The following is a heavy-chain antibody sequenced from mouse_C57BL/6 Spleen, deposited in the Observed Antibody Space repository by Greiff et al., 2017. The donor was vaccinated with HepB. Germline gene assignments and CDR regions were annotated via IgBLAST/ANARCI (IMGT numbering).Heavy chain of an antibody. CDR2: IYPRSGNT. Sequence: QVQLQQSGAELARPGASVKLSCKASGYTFTSYGISWVKQRTGQGLEWIGQIYPRSGNTYYNEKFKGKATLTADKSSSTAYMELRSLKSEDSAVYYCARAYYSNNWGQGTTLTVAS. D-gene: IGHD2-5*01. CDR1: GYTFTSYG. CDR3: ARAYYSNN. V-gene: IGHV1-81*01. J-gene: IGHJ2*01.